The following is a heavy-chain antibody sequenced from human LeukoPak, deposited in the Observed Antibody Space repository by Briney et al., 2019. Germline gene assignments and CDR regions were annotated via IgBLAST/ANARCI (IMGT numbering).Heavy chain of an antibody. Sequence: KPSETLSLTCAVYGGSFSGYYWSWIRQPPGKGLEWIGEINHSGSTNYNPSLKSRVTISVDTSKNQFSLKLSSVTAADTAVYYCARFRKLLPRAAGDYWGPGTLVTVSS. V-gene: IGHV4-34*01. J-gene: IGHJ4*02. D-gene: IGHD1-26*01. CDR2: INHSGST. CDR3: ARFRKLLPRAAGDY. CDR1: GGSFSGYY.